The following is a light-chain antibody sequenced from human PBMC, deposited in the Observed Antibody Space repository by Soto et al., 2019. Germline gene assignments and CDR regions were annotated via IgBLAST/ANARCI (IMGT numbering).Light chain of an antibody. CDR1: QSVGSN. CDR3: QQYTNWPYT. J-gene: IGKJ2*01. CDR2: GAS. V-gene: IGKV3-15*01. Sequence: EIVMTQSPATLSVSPGERASLSCRASQSVGSNLAWYQQTAGQGPRLLIYGASTRATGIPARFSGSGSGTEFTLTISSLQSEDFAVYSCQQYTNWPYTFGQGTKLEIK.